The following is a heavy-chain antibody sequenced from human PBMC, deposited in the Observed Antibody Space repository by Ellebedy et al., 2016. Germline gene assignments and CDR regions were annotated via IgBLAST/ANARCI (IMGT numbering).Heavy chain of an antibody. V-gene: IGHV1-18*04. CDR2: VNTFSGNT. CDR1: GYTSTTFS. D-gene: IGHD3-10*01. Sequence: ASVNVSCXASGYTSTTFSITWVRQVPGQGLEWMGFVNTFSGNTKFAQKFQGRVSMTTDSSTHTAYMDLRSLRSDDTAMYYCAKTSGWGYGENWGQGTLVTVSS. CDR3: AKTSGWGYGEN. J-gene: IGHJ4*02.